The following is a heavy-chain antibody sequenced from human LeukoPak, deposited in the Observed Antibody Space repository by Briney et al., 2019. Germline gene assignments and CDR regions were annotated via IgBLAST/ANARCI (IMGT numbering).Heavy chain of an antibody. CDR1: GFTFSSYA. CDR2: MSGSGGST. CDR3: ARASNTIPDDY. V-gene: IGHV3-23*01. D-gene: IGHD3-3*01. J-gene: IGHJ4*02. Sequence: PGGSLRLSCAASGFTFSSYAMSWVRQAPGKGLEWVSTMSGSGGSTYYADSVKGRFTISRDNSKNTLYLQMNTLRAEDTAVYYCARASNTIPDDYWGQGTLVTVSS.